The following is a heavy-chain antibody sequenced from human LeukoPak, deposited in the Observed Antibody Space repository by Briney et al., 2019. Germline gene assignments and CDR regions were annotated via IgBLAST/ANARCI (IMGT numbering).Heavy chain of an antibody. CDR3: ARGYCGGGCGRGAFDI. D-gene: IGHD2-21*01. J-gene: IGHJ3*02. CDR2: IYTSGST. CDR1: GGSISSGSYY. Sequence: SQTLSLTCTVSGGSISSGSYYWSWIRQPAGKGLEWIGRIYTSGSTNYNPSLKSRVTISVDTSKNQFSLKLSSVTAADTAVYYCARGYCGGGCGRGAFDIWGQGTMVTVSS. V-gene: IGHV4-61*02.